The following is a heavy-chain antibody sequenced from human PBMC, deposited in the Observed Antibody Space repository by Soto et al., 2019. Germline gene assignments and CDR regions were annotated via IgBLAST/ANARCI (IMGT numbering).Heavy chain of an antibody. J-gene: IGHJ6*04. V-gene: IGHV3-30*18. Sequence: GVSLRLSCAASGFTFSSYGMHWVRQAPGKGLEWVAVISYDGSNKYYADSVKGRFTISRDNPKNTLYLQMNSLRAEDTAVYYCEKGPTSSSWYIGYYYYGMDVWGKGTTVTVSS. CDR3: EKGPTSSSWYIGYYYYGMDV. CDR1: GFTFSSYG. D-gene: IGHD6-13*01. CDR2: ISYDGSNK.